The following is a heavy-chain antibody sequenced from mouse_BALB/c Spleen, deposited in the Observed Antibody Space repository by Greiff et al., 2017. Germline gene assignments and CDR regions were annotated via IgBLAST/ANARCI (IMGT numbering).Heavy chain of an antibody. CDR2: INPGSGGT. CDR1: GYAFTNYL. D-gene: IGHD3-3*01. J-gene: IGHJ2*01. CDR3: ARGRDFYYFDY. V-gene: IGHV1-54*01. Sequence: VQLQQSGAELVRPGTSVKVSCKASGYAFTNYLIEWVKQRPGQGLEWIGVINPGSGGTNYNEKFKGKATLTADKSSSTAYMQLSSLTSDDSAVYFCARGRDFYYFDYWGQGTTLTVSS.